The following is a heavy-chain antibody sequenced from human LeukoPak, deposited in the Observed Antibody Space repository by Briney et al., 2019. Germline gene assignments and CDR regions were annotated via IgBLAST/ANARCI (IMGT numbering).Heavy chain of an antibody. J-gene: IGHJ3*02. V-gene: IGHV1-24*01. Sequence: ASVKVSCKVSGYTLTELSMHWVRQAPGRGLEWMGGFDPEDGETIYAQKFQGRVTMTEDTSTDTAYMELSSLRSEDTAVCYCATDWSTIFGVADRDDAFDIWGQGTMVTVSS. CDR2: FDPEDGET. CDR1: GYTLTELS. CDR3: ATDWSTIFGVADRDDAFDI. D-gene: IGHD3-3*01.